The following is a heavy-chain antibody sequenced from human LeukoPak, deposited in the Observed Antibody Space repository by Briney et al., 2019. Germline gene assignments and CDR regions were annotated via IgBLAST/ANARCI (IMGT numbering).Heavy chain of an antibody. Sequence: GEPLKISCKGSGYSFTSYWIGWVRQMPGKGLEWMGIIYPGDSDTRHSPSFQGQVTISADRSISTAYLQWSSLKASDTAIVYCARYSPEGPFDYWGQGTLVTVSS. D-gene: IGHD2-15*01. CDR1: GYSFTSYW. CDR2: IYPGDSDT. CDR3: ARYSPEGPFDY. J-gene: IGHJ4*02. V-gene: IGHV5-51*01.